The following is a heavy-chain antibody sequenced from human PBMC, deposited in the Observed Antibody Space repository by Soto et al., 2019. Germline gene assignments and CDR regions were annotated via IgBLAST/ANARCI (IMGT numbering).Heavy chain of an antibody. D-gene: IGHD3-10*01. CDR3: AGLGDY. CDR2: IDSGGIT. Sequence: EVQLVESGGGLIQPGGSLRLSCAASGFTVSSHYMSWVRQAPGKGLEWVSVIDSGGITYYADSVKSRFTISRDNSKNTLYIPMNSLISEDTAMYYCAGLGDYWGQETLVTVSS. J-gene: IGHJ4*02. CDR1: GFTVSSHY. V-gene: IGHV3-53*01.